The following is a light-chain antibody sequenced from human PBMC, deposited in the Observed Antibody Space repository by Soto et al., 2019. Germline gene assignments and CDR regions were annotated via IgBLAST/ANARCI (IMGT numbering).Light chain of an antibody. CDR2: GAS. Sequence: EIVLTQSPGTLSLSPGERATLSCRASQSVSSSYLAWYQQKPGQAPRLLIYGASSRATGIPDRFSGTGSGTDFTRAISRLEAEDFAVYYCQQYARSPLTFGGGTKVEIK. J-gene: IGKJ4*01. CDR1: QSVSSSY. V-gene: IGKV3-20*01. CDR3: QQYARSPLT.